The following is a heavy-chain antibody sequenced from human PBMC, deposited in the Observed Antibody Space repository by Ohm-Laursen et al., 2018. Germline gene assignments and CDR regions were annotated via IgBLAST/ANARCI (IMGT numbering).Heavy chain of an antibody. J-gene: IGHJ5*02. Sequence: SLRLSCAASGFTFSSNAMSWVRQAPGKGPEWVSAINSGGDKFYYADSVRGRFTISRDNSKNTVYLQMNSPRAEDTAVYFCVREELASGLPRFDAWGQGTLVTVSS. CDR3: VREELASGLPRFDA. V-gene: IGHV3-23*01. CDR1: GFTFSSNA. D-gene: IGHD3-10*01. CDR2: INSGGDKF.